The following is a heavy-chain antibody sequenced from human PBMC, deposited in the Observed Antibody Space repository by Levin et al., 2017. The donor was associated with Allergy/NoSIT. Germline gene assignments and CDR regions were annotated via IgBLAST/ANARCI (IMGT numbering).Heavy chain of an antibody. J-gene: IGHJ3*02. CDR1: GGTFSSYA. Sequence: SVKVSCKASGGTFSSYAISWVRQAPGQGLEWMGGIIPIFGTANYAQKFQGRVTITADESTSTAYMELSSLRSEDTAVYYCAITGMYYYDSSGYPDAFDIWGQGTMVTVSS. D-gene: IGHD3-22*01. CDR2: IIPIFGTA. V-gene: IGHV1-69*13. CDR3: AITGMYYYDSSGYPDAFDI.